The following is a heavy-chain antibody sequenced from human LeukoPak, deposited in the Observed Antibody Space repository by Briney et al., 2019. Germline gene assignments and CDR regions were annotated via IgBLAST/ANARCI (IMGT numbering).Heavy chain of an antibody. J-gene: IGHJ4*02. CDR1: GFTFSTYS. CDR2: ISSSSSSYI. D-gene: IGHD6-19*01. V-gene: IGHV3-21*01. CDR3: ARTVAVAGTPFDY. Sequence: PGGSLRLSCAASGFTFSTYSMNWVRQAPGKGLEWVSSISSSSSSYIYYADSVKGRFTISRDNAKNSLYLQMSSLRAEDTAVYYCARTVAVAGTPFDYWGQGTLVTVSS.